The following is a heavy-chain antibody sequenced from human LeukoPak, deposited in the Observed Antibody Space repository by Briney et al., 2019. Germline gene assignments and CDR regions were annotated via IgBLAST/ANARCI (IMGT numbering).Heavy chain of an antibody. CDR2: ISGSGGST. J-gene: IGHJ5*02. V-gene: IGHV3-23*01. CDR3: AKDPRYNWNDGWFDP. Sequence: GGSLRLSCAASGFTFSSYAMSWVRQAPGKGLEWVSAISGSGGSTYYADSVKGRFTISRDNTKNTLYLQMNSLRAEDTAVYYCAKDPRYNWNDGWFDPWGQGTLVTVSS. D-gene: IGHD1-1*01. CDR1: GFTFSSYA.